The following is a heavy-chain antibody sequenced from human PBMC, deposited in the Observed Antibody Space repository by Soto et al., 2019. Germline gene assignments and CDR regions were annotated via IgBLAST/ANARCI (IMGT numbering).Heavy chain of an antibody. V-gene: IGHV1-69*13. CDR2: IIPIFGTA. Sequence: ASVKVSCKASGGTFSSYAISWVRQAPGQGLEWMGGIIPIFGTANYAQKFQGRVTITADESTSTAYMELSSLRSEDTAVYYCARPLRFLECSTYNYYYYGMYGWGQGTTVPVSS. J-gene: IGHJ6*02. CDR3: ARPLRFLECSTYNYYYYGMYG. CDR1: GGTFSSYA. D-gene: IGHD3-3*01.